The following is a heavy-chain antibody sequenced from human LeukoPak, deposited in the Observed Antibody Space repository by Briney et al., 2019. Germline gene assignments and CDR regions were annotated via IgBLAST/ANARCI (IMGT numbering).Heavy chain of an antibody. Sequence: ETLSLTCTVSGGSISSSSYYWGWIRQPPGKGLEWVSSISSSSSYIYYADSVRGRFTISRDNAKNSLYLQMNSLRAEDTAVYYCARRNYFDYWGQGTLVTVSS. V-gene: IGHV3-21*01. CDR2: ISSSSSYI. J-gene: IGHJ4*02. CDR1: GGSISSSS. CDR3: ARRNYFDY.